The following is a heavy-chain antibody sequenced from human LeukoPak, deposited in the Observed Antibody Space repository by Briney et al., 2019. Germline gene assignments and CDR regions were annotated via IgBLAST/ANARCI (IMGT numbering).Heavy chain of an antibody. V-gene: IGHV3-15*01. D-gene: IGHD3-9*01. Sequence: GGSLRLSCAASGFTFSNAWMSWVRQAPGKGLECVGRIKSKTDGGTTDYVAPVKDRFTISRDDSENTLYLQMNSLKTEDTAVYYCTSDGGFYDVLTGYYSTDYWGQGTLVTVSS. J-gene: IGHJ4*02. CDR3: TSDGGFYDVLTGYYSTDY. CDR2: IKSKTDGGTT. CDR1: GFTFSNAW.